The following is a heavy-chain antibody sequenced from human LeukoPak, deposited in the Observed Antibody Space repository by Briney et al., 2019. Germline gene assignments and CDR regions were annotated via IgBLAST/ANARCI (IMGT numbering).Heavy chain of an antibody. V-gene: IGHV4-39*01. D-gene: IGHD5-12*01. J-gene: IGHJ3*02. CDR1: GDSISSSSYC. Sequence: SETLSLTCTVSGDSISSSSYCWDWIRQPPGKGLKWIGNIYNSANTHYNPSLKTRITMSVDTSNNQFSLKLNSVTAADTGIYYCARHSRSAYTGYENAFDIWGQGTMVTVSS. CDR3: ARHSRSAYTGYENAFDI. CDR2: IYNSANT.